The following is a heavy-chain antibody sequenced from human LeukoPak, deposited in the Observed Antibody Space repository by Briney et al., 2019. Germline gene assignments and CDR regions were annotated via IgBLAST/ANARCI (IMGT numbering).Heavy chain of an antibody. CDR1: GGSISSYY. D-gene: IGHD3-22*01. Sequence: PSETLSLTCTVSGGSISSYYWSWIRQPPGKGLEWIGYIYYSGSTNYNPSLKSRVTISVDTSKNQFSLKLSSVTAADTAVYYCARAPWYGSSGLDYWGQGTLVTVSS. J-gene: IGHJ4*02. CDR2: IYYSGST. V-gene: IGHV4-59*01. CDR3: ARAPWYGSSGLDY.